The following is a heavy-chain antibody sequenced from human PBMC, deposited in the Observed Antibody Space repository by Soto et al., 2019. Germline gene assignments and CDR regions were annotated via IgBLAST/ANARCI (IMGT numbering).Heavy chain of an antibody. CDR2: IYHSGST. Sequence: SETLSLTYAVSGGSISSSNCLRWVRKPPGKGLEWIGEIYHSGSTNYNPSLKSRVTISVDKSKNQFSLKLSSVTAADTAWYYCARDGYYGSGSSPLGYYGMDVWGQGTTVTVSS. CDR1: GGSISSSNC. D-gene: IGHD3-10*01. J-gene: IGHJ6*02. V-gene: IGHV4-4*02. CDR3: ARDGYYGSGSSPLGYYGMDV.